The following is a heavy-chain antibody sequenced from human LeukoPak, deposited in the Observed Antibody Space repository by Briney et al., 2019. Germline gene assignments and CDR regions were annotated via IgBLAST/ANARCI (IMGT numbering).Heavy chain of an antibody. J-gene: IGHJ4*02. Sequence: PGGSLRLSCAASGFTFSSYSMNWVRQAPGKGLEWVSSISSSSSYIYYADSVKGRFTISRDNAKSSLCLQMNSLRAEDTAVYYCAKESLPYYDFWSGYPHFDYWGQGTLVTASS. CDR3: AKESLPYYDFWSGYPHFDY. V-gene: IGHV3-21*01. CDR1: GFTFSSYS. D-gene: IGHD3-3*01. CDR2: ISSSSSYI.